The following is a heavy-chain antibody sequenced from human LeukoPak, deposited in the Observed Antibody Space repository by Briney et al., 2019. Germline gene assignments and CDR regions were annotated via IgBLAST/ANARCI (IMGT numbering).Heavy chain of an antibody. Sequence: SETLSLTCAVYGGSFSGYYWSWIRQPPGKGLKWRGEINHSGSTNYNPSLKSRVTISVDTSKNQFSLKLSSVTAADTAVYYCARGLGYCSGGSCYSFRYNWFDPWGQGTLVTVSS. V-gene: IGHV4-34*01. D-gene: IGHD2-15*01. J-gene: IGHJ5*02. CDR3: ARGLGYCSGGSCYSFRYNWFDP. CDR1: GGSFSGYY. CDR2: INHSGST.